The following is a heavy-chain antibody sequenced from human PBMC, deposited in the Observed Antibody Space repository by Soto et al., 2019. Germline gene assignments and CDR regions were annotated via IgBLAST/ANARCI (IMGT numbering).Heavy chain of an antibody. J-gene: IGHJ3*02. CDR1: GGSISSSSYY. CDR3: ASEASRVRAFDI. Sequence: SETLSLTCTVSGGSISSSSYYWGWIRQPPGKGLEWIGSIYYSGSTYYNPSLKSRVTISVDTSKNQFSLKLSSVTAADTAVYYCASEASRVRAFDIWGQGTMVTVSS. CDR2: IYYSGST. D-gene: IGHD3-10*01. V-gene: IGHV4-39*01.